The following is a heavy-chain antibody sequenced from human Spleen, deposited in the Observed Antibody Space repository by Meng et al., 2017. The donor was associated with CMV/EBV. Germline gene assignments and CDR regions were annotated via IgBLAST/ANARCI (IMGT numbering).Heavy chain of an antibody. CDR1: GGSLSGYY. V-gene: IGHV4-34*01. D-gene: IGHD2-21*02. CDR3: ARAPGVTAILPYFYYYMDV. J-gene: IGHJ6*03. CDR2: INHSGST. Sequence: VQRQQWGAGRLKPSETLSLTCAVYGGSLSGYYWSWIRQPPGKGLEWIGEINHSGSTNYNPSLKSRVTISVDTSKNQISLTLTSVTAADTAVYYCARAPGVTAILPYFYYYMDVWGKGTTVTVSS.